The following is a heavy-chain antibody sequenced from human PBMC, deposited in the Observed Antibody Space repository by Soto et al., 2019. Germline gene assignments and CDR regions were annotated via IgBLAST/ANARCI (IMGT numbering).Heavy chain of an antibody. CDR2: IYYSGST. D-gene: IGHD2-21*01. Sequence: SETLSLTCTVSGGSISSYYWSWIRQPPGKGLEWIGYIYYSGSTNYNPSLKSRVTRSVDTSKNQFSLKLSSVTAADTAVYYCARLLVVGGGYYYYMDVWGKGTTVTVSS. J-gene: IGHJ6*03. CDR3: ARLLVVGGGYYYYMDV. CDR1: GGSISSYY. V-gene: IGHV4-59*08.